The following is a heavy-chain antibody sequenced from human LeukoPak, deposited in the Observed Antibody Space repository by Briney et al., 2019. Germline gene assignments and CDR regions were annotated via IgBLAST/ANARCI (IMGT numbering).Heavy chain of an antibody. J-gene: IGHJ4*02. CDR2: INPNSGGT. CDR1: GYTFTGYY. Sequence: ASVKVSCKASGYTFTGYYMHWVRQAPGQGLEWMGWINPNSGGTNYAQKFQGRVTMTRDTSISTAYMELSRLRSDDTAVYYCARDRREEQWPVPYYFDYWGQGTLVTVSS. CDR3: ARDRREEQWPVPYYFDY. V-gene: IGHV1-2*02. D-gene: IGHD6-19*01.